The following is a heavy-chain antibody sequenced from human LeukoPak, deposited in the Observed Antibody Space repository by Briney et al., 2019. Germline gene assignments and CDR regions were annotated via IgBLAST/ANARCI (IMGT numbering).Heavy chain of an antibody. J-gene: IGHJ2*01. CDR3: AMSPPGIAAAGTWYFDL. CDR1: GYTFTGYY. Sequence: RASVKVSCKASGYTFTGYYMHWVRQAPGQGLERMGWINPNSGGTNYAQKFQGRVTMTRDASISTVYMELSRLRSDDTAVYYCAMSPPGIAAAGTWYFDLWGRGTLVTVSS. V-gene: IGHV1-2*02. D-gene: IGHD6-13*01. CDR2: INPNSGGT.